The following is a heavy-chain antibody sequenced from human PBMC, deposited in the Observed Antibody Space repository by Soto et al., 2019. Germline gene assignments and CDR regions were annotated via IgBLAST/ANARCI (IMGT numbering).Heavy chain of an antibody. Sequence: GGSLRLSCAASGFTFSSYAMSWVRQAPGKGLEWVSAISGSGGSTYYADSVKGRFTISRDNSKNTLYLQMNSLRAEDTAVYYCARGSGSFWYFDLWGRGTLVTVSS. CDR3: ARGSGSFWYFDL. V-gene: IGHV3-23*01. D-gene: IGHD3-10*01. CDR2: ISGSGGST. CDR1: GFTFSSYA. J-gene: IGHJ2*01.